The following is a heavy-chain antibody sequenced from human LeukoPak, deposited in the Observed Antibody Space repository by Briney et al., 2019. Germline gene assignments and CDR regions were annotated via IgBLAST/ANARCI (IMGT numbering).Heavy chain of an antibody. V-gene: IGHV3-21*01. CDR1: GFTFSSYS. D-gene: IGHD5-18*01. J-gene: IGHJ6*02. CDR2: ISSSSSYI. Sequence: KPGGSLRLSCAASGFTFSSYSMNWVRQAPGKGLEWVSSISSSSSYIYYADSVKGRFTISRDNAKNSLYLQMNSLRAEDTAVYYCAREASYGGMEVLFWYYYGMDVWGQGTTVTVSS. CDR3: AREASYGGMEVLFWYYYGMDV.